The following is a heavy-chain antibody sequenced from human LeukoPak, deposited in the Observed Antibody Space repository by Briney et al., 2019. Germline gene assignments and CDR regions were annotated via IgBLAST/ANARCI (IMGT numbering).Heavy chain of an antibody. CDR2: IYYSGST. D-gene: IGHD3-9*01. CDR3: ARFLLRSDAFDI. J-gene: IGHJ3*02. V-gene: IGHV4-59*12. CDR1: GGSISSYY. Sequence: SETLSLTCTVSGGSISSYYWSWIRQPPGKGLEWIGYIYYSGSTNYNPSLKSRVTISVDTSKNQFSLKLSSVTAADTAVYYCARFLLRSDAFDIWGQGTMVTVSS.